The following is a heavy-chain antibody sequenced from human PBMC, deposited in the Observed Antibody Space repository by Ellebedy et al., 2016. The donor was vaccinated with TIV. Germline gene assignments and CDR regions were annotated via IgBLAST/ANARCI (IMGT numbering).Heavy chain of an antibody. V-gene: IGHV3-33*01. J-gene: IGHJ4*02. CDR2: IWYDGSNK. CDR1: GFTFSSYG. D-gene: IGHD3-22*01. Sequence: GESLKISCAASGFTFSSYGMHWVRQAPGKGLEWVAVIWYDGSNKYYADSVKGRFTISRDNSKNTLYLQMNSLRAEDTAVYYCAREWGVLSGYDPLGYWGQGTLVTVSS. CDR3: AREWGVLSGYDPLGY.